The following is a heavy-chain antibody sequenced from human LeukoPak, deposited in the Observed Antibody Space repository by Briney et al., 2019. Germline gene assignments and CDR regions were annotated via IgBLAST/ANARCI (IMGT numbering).Heavy chain of an antibody. CDR2: IYPGDSDT. J-gene: IGHJ4*02. CDR3: ARSARGSRFGSDY. Sequence: GESLKISCKGSGYSFTSYWIGWVRQMPGEGLEWMAIIYPGDSDTRYSPSFQGQVTISADKSISTAYLQWNSLKASDTAMYYCARSARGSRFGSDYWGQGTLVTVSS. V-gene: IGHV5-51*01. D-gene: IGHD3-10*01. CDR1: GYSFTSYW.